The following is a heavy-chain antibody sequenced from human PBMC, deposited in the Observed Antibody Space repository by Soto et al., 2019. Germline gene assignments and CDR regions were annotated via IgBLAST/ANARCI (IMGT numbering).Heavy chain of an antibody. J-gene: IGHJ3*02. D-gene: IGHD3-10*01. V-gene: IGHV4-4*02. Sequence: QVQLQESGPGLVKPSGTLSLTCTVSNASISSRKWWTWVGQTPGKGLEWIGEIYHSGSINHSPSLKSRVTMSLDKSKNQFSLKMTSVTAADTAVYYCASKFGELLADAFDIWGQGTVVTVSS. CDR1: NASISSRKW. CDR3: ASKFGELLADAFDI. CDR2: IYHSGSI.